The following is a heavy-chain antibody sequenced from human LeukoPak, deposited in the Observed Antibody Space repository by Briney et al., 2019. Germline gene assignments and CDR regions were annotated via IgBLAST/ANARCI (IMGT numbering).Heavy chain of an antibody. D-gene: IGHD4-11*01. CDR2: IYPGDSDT. V-gene: IGHV5-51*01. CDR1: GYSFTSYW. CDR3: ARTQGTSYSNYGGSFDAFDI. J-gene: IGHJ3*02. Sequence: GESLKISCKGSGYSFTSYWIGWVRQMPRKGLEWMGIIYPGDSDTRYSPSFQGQVTISADKSISTAYLQWSSLKASDTAMYYCARTQGTSYSNYGGSFDAFDIWGQGTMVTGSS.